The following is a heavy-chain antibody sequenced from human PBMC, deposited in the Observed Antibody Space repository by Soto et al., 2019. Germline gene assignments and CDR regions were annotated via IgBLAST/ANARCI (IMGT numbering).Heavy chain of an antibody. D-gene: IGHD3-3*01. V-gene: IGHV5-51*01. CDR1: GYSFTIYC. Sequence: PGESVKISCKGSGYSFTIYCIGWVLQMPWKGLEWMGIIYPGDSDTRYSPSFQGQVTISADKSISTAYLQWSSLKASDTAMYYCARTRNVLRFLEWLFDFDYWGQGTLVTVSS. CDR2: IYPGDSDT. CDR3: ARTRNVLRFLEWLFDFDY. J-gene: IGHJ4*02.